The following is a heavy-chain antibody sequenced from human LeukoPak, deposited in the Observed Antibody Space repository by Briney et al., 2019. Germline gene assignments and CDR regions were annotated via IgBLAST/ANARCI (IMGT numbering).Heavy chain of an antibody. V-gene: IGHV1-18*01. CDR2: ISAYNGYT. CDR3: ARVTHTELSTWFDP. Sequence: ASVKVSCKASGYSFTNYGISWVRQAPGQGLEWMGWISAYNGYTHFAQKFQGRVTITADESTTTAYMELSSLRSEDTAVYYCARVTHTELSTWFDPWGQGTLVTVSS. CDR1: GYSFTNYG. J-gene: IGHJ5*02. D-gene: IGHD5-18*01.